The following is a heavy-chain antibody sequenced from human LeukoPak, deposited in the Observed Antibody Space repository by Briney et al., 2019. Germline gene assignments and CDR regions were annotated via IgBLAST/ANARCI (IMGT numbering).Heavy chain of an antibody. CDR1: GFTFSSYA. D-gene: IGHD1-20*01. J-gene: IGHJ6*02. CDR2: ISYDGSNK. V-gene: IGHV3-30-3*01. CDR3: ARSITGAYYYYYGMDV. Sequence: GGSLRLSCAASGFTFSSYAMHWVRQAPGKGLEWVAAISYDGSNKYYADSVKGRFTISRDNSKNALYLQMNSLRAEDTAVYYCARSITGAYYYYYGMDVWGQGTTVTVSS.